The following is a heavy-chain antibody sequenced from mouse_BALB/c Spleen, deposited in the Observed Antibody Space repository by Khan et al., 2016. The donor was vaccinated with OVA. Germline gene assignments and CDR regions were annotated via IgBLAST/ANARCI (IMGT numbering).Heavy chain of an antibody. CDR3: ARGGRRAMDY. CDR1: GYTFTNYG. V-gene: IGHV9-3-1*01. D-gene: IGHD3-3*01. CDR2: IYTYTGEP. Sequence: QIQLVQSGPDLKKPGETVKISCKASGYTFTNYGINWVKQAPGKGLKWMGWIYTYTGEPTYADDFKGRFAFSLETSASTAYLQINNLKNEVPAKFFWARGGRRAMDYWGQGTSVTVTS. J-gene: IGHJ4*01.